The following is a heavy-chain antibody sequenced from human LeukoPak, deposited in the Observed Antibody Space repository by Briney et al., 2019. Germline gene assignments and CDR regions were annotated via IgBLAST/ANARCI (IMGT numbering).Heavy chain of an antibody. Sequence: SETLSLTCTVSGGSIISSTYYWGWIRQPPGKGLEWIGSIYYSGSTYYNPSLKSRVTISVDTSKIQFSLKLSSVTAADTAVYYCARLALQEVGATQTYYLDYWGQGTLVTVSS. V-gene: IGHV4-39*07. CDR2: IYYSGST. D-gene: IGHD1-26*01. J-gene: IGHJ4*02. CDR3: ARLALQEVGATQTYYLDY. CDR1: GGSIISSTYY.